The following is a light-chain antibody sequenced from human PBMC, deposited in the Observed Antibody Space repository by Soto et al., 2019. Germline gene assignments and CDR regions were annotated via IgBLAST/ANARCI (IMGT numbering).Light chain of an antibody. J-gene: IGKJ3*01. V-gene: IGKV1-9*01. CDR2: GAS. CDR1: QGISSY. Sequence: IQLTQSPSSLSASVGDRVTVTCRASQGISSYLAWYQQKPEKAPKLLIYGASTLQSGVPSRFSGIGSWAEFTLTITSLQPEDFATYFCQQLDSFPRTFGPGTKVDIK. CDR3: QQLDSFPRT.